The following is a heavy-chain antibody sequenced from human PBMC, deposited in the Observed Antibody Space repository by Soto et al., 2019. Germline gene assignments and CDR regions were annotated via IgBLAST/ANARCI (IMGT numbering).Heavy chain of an antibody. D-gene: IGHD5-12*01. CDR3: ARLTRDGYNYFSR. CDR2: ISGSGGST. CDR1: GFTFSSYA. V-gene: IGHV3-23*04. J-gene: IGHJ4*02. Sequence: EVQLVESGGGLVKPGGSLRLSCAASGFTFSSYAMSWVRQAPGKGLEWVSAISGSGGSTYYADSVKGRFTISRDNSKNTLYLQMNSLRAEDTAVYYCARLTRDGYNYFSRWGQGTLVTVSS.